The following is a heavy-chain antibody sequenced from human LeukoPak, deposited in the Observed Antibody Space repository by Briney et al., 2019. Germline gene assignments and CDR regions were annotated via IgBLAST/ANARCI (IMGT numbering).Heavy chain of an antibody. CDR3: AKISQSSGGFYY. CDR2: ISYRGST. V-gene: IGHV4-31*02. CDR1: GGSISNSGGFY. J-gene: IGHJ4*02. D-gene: IGHD2-15*01. Sequence: PSQTLSLTCTVSGGSISNSGGFYWSWIRQHPGDGLEWIGFISYRGSTYYNPSLKSRVSMSVDTSRSQFSPRLTSVTDDDTAVYFCAKISQSSGGFYYWGQGTLVTVSS.